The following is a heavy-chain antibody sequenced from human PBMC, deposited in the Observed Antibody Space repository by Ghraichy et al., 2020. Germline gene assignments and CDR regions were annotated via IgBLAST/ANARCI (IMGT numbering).Heavy chain of an antibody. CDR1: GFIFSDHY. D-gene: IGHD2-2*01. CDR2: TRNKANSYIT. V-gene: IGHV3-72*01. CDR3: ARVCSTSCYAAFDI. Sequence: GGSLRLSCAASGFIFSDHYMDWVRQAPGKGLEWVGRTRNKANSYITEYAASVKGRFTISRDDEKNSLYLQMNSLKTDDTAVYYCARVCSTSCYAAFDIWGQGTMVTVSS. J-gene: IGHJ3*02.